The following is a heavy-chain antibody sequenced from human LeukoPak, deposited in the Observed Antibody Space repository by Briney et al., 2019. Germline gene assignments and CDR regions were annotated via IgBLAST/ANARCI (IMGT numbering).Heavy chain of an antibody. Sequence: SETLSLTCAVYGGSFSGYYWSWIRQPPGKGPEWIGEINHSGSTNYNPSLKSRVTISVDTSKNQFSLKLSSVTAADTAVYYCARGSGYGAFDIWGQGTMVTVSS. CDR3: ARGSGYGAFDI. V-gene: IGHV4-34*01. D-gene: IGHD3-22*01. CDR2: INHSGST. CDR1: GGSFSGYY. J-gene: IGHJ3*02.